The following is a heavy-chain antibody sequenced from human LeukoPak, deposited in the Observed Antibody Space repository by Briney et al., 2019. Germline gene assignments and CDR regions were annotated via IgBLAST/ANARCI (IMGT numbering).Heavy chain of an antibody. V-gene: IGHV3-7*03. J-gene: IGHJ4*02. CDR2: IKQDGSEK. D-gene: IGHD2-2*01. Sequence: GGSLRLSCAVSGFTFSTHWMSWVRQAPGKGLEWVANIKQDGSEKYYVDSVKGRFTISRDNSKNTLYLQMNSLRAEDTAVYYCAKRGYCSSSCYGPPRTIDYWGQGTLVTVSS. CDR3: AKRGYCSSSCYGPPRTIDY. CDR1: GFTFSTHW.